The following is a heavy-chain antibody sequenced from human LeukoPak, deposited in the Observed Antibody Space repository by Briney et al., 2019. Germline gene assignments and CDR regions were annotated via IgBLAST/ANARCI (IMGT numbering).Heavy chain of an antibody. CDR2: FDPEDGET. J-gene: IGHJ4*02. Sequence: ASVKVSCKASGYTFTGYYMHWVRQAPGKGLEWMGGFDPEDGETIYAQKFQGRVTMTEDTSTDTAYMELSSLRSEDTAVYYCATTVSDYWGQGTLVTVSS. CDR1: GYTFTGYY. V-gene: IGHV1-24*01. CDR3: ATTVSDY. D-gene: IGHD4-17*01.